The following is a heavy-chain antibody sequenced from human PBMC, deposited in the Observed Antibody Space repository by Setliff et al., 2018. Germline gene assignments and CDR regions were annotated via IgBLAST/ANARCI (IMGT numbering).Heavy chain of an antibody. V-gene: IGHV3-7*01. D-gene: IGHD3-3*01. J-gene: IGHJ4*02. CDR2: IKQDGSEK. Sequence: PGGSLRLSCAASTFSFSSYWMSWVRQAPGKGLEWVANIKQDGSEKYYADSVKGRFTISRDNSKNTLYLQMNSLRPEDTAVYYCAGDKPLQHNYNFWSGYCPYWGQGTLVTVSS. CDR3: AGDKPLQHNYNFWSGYCPY. CDR1: TFSFSSYW.